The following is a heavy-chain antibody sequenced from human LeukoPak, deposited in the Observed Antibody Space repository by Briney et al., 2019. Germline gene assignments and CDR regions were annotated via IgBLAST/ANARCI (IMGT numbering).Heavy chain of an antibody. V-gene: IGHV4-4*07. CDR2: IYSSGST. J-gene: IGHJ4*02. CDR3: ARDGPNWSLL. Sequence: PSETLSLTCTVSGGSIGTYYWSWIRQPAGKGLEWIGRIYSSGSTNYNPSLKSRVTMSLDTSKNQFSLRLSSVTAADTAVYYCARDGPNWSLLWGQGTLVTVSS. D-gene: IGHD1-20*01. CDR1: GGSIGTYY.